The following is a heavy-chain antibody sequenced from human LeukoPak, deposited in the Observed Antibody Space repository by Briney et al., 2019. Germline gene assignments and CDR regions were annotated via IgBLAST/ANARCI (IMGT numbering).Heavy chain of an antibody. V-gene: IGHV3-33*01. J-gene: IGHJ3*02. CDR1: GFTFSSYG. CDR3: ARSPIADAFDI. D-gene: IGHD2/OR15-2a*01. CDR2: IWYDGSNK. Sequence: GGSLRLSCAASGFTFSSYGMHWVRQAPGKGLEWVAVIWYDGSNKYYADSVKGRFTISRDNSKNTLYLQMNSLRAEDTAVYYCARSPIADAFDIWGQGTMVTVSS.